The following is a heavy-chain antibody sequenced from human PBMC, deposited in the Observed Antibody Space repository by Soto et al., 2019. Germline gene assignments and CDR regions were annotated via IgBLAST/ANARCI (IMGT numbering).Heavy chain of an antibody. D-gene: IGHD5-12*01. Sequence: PSETLSLTCTVSGGSISSYYWSWIRQPPGKGLEWIGYIYYSGSTNYNPSLKSRVTISVDTSKNQFSLKLSSVTAADTAVYYCARGGDGYNGDAFDIWGQGTMVTVS. CDR2: IYYSGST. CDR1: GGSISSYY. V-gene: IGHV4-59*01. J-gene: IGHJ3*02. CDR3: ARGGDGYNGDAFDI.